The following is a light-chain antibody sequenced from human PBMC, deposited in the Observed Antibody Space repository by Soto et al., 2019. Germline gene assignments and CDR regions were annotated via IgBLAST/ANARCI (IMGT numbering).Light chain of an antibody. CDR3: TSYSRYSVLV. CDR1: SSNIGSNY. J-gene: IGLJ3*02. Sequence: QSVLTQPPSASGTPGQRVTISCSGSSSNIGSNYVYWYQQHPGKAPKLIIFEVSNRPSGVSDRFSGSNSGNTASLTISGLQAEDEADYYCTSYSRYSVLVFGGGTKATVL. V-gene: IGLV2-14*01. CDR2: EVS.